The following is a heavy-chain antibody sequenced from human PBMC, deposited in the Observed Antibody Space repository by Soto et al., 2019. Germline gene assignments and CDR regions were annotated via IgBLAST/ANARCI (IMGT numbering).Heavy chain of an antibody. CDR2: INHSGST. CDR1: GGSFSGYY. CDR3: ARKPIYGDYGGSFDY. J-gene: IGHJ4*02. Sequence: SETLSLTCAAYGGSFSGYYWSGIRQPPGKGLEWIGEINHSGSTNYNPSLKSRVTISVDTSKNQFSLKLSSVTAADTAVYYCARKPIYGDYGGSFDYWGQGTLVTVSS. V-gene: IGHV4-34*01. D-gene: IGHD4-17*01.